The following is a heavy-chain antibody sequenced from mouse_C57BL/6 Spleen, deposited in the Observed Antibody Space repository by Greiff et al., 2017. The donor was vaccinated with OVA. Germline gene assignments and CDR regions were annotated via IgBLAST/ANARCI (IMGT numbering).Heavy chain of an antibody. CDR2: IRNKANGYTT. CDR3: ARYDYPYAMDY. CDR1: GFTFTDYY. V-gene: IGHV7-3*01. J-gene: IGHJ4*01. D-gene: IGHD2-4*01. Sequence: DVKLQESGGGLVQPGGSLSLSCAASGFTFTDYYMSWVRQPPGKALEWLGFIRNKANGYTTEYSASVKGRFTISRDNSQSILYLQMNALRAEDSATYYCARYDYPYAMDYWGQGTSVTVSS.